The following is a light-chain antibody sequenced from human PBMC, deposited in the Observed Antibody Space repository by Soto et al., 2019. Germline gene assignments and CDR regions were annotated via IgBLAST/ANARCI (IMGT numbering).Light chain of an antibody. J-gene: IGKJ2*01. CDR2: DTS. V-gene: IGKV3-20*01. Sequence: IVFAQVSSTLSFSPGERVSPSCQASQSVSSSYLGWFQQRPGQAPRLLIYDTSNRATGIPDRFSGSGSGTDFTLTISRLEPEDFAVYYCHQYSGPPYTVGQGTKVDIK. CDR3: HQYSGPPYT. CDR1: QSVSSSY.